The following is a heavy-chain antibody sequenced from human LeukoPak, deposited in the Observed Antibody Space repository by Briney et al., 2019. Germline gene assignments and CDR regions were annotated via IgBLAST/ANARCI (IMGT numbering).Heavy chain of an antibody. J-gene: IGHJ4*02. Sequence: PSETLSLTCTVSGGSISSSSYYWGWIRQPPGKGLEWIGSIYYSETTYYNPSLKSRVTISVDTSKNQFSLRLSSVTAADTAVYYCARARGRYIDFLDYWGQGTLITVSS. CDR3: ARARGRYIDFLDY. D-gene: IGHD3-9*01. CDR2: IYYSETT. CDR1: GGSISSSSYY. V-gene: IGHV4-39*01.